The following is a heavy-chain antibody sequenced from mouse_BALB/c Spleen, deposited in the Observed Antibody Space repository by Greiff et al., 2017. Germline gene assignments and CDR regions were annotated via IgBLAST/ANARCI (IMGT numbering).Heavy chain of an antibody. J-gene: IGHJ3*01. CDR3: ARPGDYGNYVLAY. Sequence: EVQVVESGGGLVQPGGSLKLSCAASGFDFSRYWMSWVRQAPGKGLEWIGEINPDSSTINYTPSLKDKFIISRDNAKNTLYLQMSKVRSEDTALYYCARPGDYGNYVLAYWGQGTLVTVSA. V-gene: IGHV4-1*02. CDR1: GFDFSRYW. D-gene: IGHD2-1*01. CDR2: INPDSSTI.